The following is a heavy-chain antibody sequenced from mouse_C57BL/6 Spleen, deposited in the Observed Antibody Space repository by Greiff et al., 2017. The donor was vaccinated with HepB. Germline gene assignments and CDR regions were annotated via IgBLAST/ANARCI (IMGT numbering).Heavy chain of an antibody. CDR2: IHPNSGST. CDR3: ARETTVVSNGDY. D-gene: IGHD1-1*01. CDR1: GYTFTSYW. J-gene: IGHJ2*01. Sequence: QVQLQQPGAELVKPGASVKLSCKASGYTFTSYWMHWVKQRPGQGLEWIGMIHPNSGSTNYNEKFKSKATLTVDKSSSTAYMQLSSLTSEDSAVYYCARETTVVSNGDYWGQGTTLTVSS. V-gene: IGHV1-64*01.